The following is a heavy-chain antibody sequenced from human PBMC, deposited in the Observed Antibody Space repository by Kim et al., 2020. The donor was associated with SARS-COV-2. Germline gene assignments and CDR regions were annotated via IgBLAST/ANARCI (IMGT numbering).Heavy chain of an antibody. V-gene: IGHV3-48*02. D-gene: IGHD3-10*01. Sequence: GGSLRLSCAASGFTFSSYSMNWVRQAPGKGLEWVSYISSSSSTIYYADSVKGRFTISRDNAKNSLYLQMNSLRDEDTAVYYCARSFANYYGSGSPHGSDYWGQGTLVTVSS. CDR1: GFTFSSYS. CDR2: ISSSSSTI. J-gene: IGHJ4*02. CDR3: ARSFANYYGSGSPHGSDY.